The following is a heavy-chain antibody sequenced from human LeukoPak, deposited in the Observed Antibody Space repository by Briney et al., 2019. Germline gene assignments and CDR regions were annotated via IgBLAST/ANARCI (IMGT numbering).Heavy chain of an antibody. J-gene: IGHJ6*02. D-gene: IGHD3-10*01. CDR3: ARETVRGVNSYYYYGMDV. Sequence: GGSLRLSCAASGFTFSNYAMSWVRQAPGKGLEWVSAVSANGVTTDYADSVKGRFTISRDNAKNSLYLQMNSLRAEDTAVYYCARETVRGVNSYYYYGMDVWGQGTTVTVCS. V-gene: IGHV3-23*01. CDR2: VSANGVTT. CDR1: GFTFSNYA.